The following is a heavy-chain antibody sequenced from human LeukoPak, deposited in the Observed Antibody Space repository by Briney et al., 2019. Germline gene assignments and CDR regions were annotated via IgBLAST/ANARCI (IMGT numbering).Heavy chain of an antibody. V-gene: IGHV4-34*01. D-gene: IGHD2-21*02. CDR2: INHSGST. CDR1: GGSFSGYY. CDR3: ARGDRIVVVTAIGPLDY. J-gene: IGHJ4*02. Sequence: SETLSLTCAVYGGSFSGYYWSWIRQPPGKGLEWIGEINHSGSTNYNPSLKSRVTISVDTSKNQFSLKLSSVTAADTAVYYCARGDRIVVVTAIGPLDYWGQGTLVTVFS.